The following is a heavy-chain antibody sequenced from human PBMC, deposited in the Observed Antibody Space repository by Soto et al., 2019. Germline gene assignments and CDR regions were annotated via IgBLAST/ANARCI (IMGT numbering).Heavy chain of an antibody. CDR3: ASTSSSVGRTYYYYGMDV. CDR1: GYTFTSYY. V-gene: IGHV1-46*01. Sequence: ASVKVSCKASGYTFTSYYMHWVRQAPGQGLEWMGIINPSGGSTSYAQKFQGRVTMTRDTSTSTVYMELSSLRSEDTAVYYCASTSSSVGRTYYYYGMDVWGKGTTVTVSS. D-gene: IGHD2-2*01. CDR2: INPSGGST. J-gene: IGHJ6*04.